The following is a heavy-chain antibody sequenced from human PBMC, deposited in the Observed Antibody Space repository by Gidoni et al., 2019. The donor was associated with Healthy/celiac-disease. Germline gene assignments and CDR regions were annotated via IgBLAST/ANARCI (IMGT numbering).Heavy chain of an antibody. CDR1: GYTFTSYY. V-gene: IGHV1-46*01. CDR3: ARDYGDYDFDY. D-gene: IGHD4-17*01. Sequence: QVQLVQSGAEVKKPGASVKVSCRASGYTFTSYYMHWVRQAPGQGLEWMGIINPSGGSTSYAQKFQGRVTMTRDTSTSTVYMELSSLRSEDTAVYYCARDYGDYDFDYWGQGTLVTVSS. CDR2: INPSGGST. J-gene: IGHJ4*02.